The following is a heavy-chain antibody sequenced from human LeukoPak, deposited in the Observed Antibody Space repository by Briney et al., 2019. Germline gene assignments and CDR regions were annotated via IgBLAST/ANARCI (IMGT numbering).Heavy chain of an antibody. V-gene: IGHV3-48*03. CDR1: GFTFSSYE. J-gene: IGHJ5*02. CDR2: ISSSGSTI. CDR3: ARGVGSSWYEYNWFDP. D-gene: IGHD6-13*01. Sequence: PGGSLRLSCAASGFTFSSYEMNWVRQAPGKGLEWVSYISSSGSTIYYADSVKGRFTISRDNAKNSLYLQMNSLRAEDTAVYYCARGVGSSWYEYNWFDPWGQGTLVTVSS.